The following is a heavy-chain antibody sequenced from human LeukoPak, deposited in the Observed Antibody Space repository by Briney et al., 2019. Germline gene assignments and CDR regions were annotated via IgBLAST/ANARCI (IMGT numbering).Heavy chain of an antibody. Sequence: PSETLSLTCAVYGGSFSGYYWSWIRQPPGKGLEWIGEINHSGSTNYNPPLKSRVTISVDTSKNQFSLKLSSVTPADTAVYYCARDFSAAFDIWGQGTMVTVSS. CDR1: GGSFSGYY. CDR2: INHSGST. D-gene: IGHD2/OR15-2a*01. CDR3: ARDFSAAFDI. J-gene: IGHJ3*02. V-gene: IGHV4-34*01.